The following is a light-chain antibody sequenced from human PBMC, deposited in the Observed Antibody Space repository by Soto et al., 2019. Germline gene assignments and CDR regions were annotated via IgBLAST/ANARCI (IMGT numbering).Light chain of an antibody. Sequence: DIRMTQSPSSLSASVGDRVTITCRASQSISSYLNWYQQKPGEAPKLLIYAASTLQSGVPSRVSGSGSGTDFTLSISSLQPEDFATYYCQQSYRAPFTFGPGTKVDI. V-gene: IGKV1-39*01. CDR3: QQSYRAPFT. J-gene: IGKJ3*01. CDR2: AAS. CDR1: QSISSY.